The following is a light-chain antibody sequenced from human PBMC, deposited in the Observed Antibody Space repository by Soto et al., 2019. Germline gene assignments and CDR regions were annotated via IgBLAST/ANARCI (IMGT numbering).Light chain of an antibody. CDR2: RNN. Sequence: QPVLTQAPSASGAPGQRVIISCSGNSSSIGTNFVYWYQQLPGTAPKLLIYRNNQRPSGVPDRFSGAKSGTSASLAISGLRSEDEADYYCAAWDDSLSGRYVFGPGTKLTVL. CDR1: SSSIGTNF. CDR3: AAWDDSLSGRYV. V-gene: IGLV1-47*01. J-gene: IGLJ1*01.